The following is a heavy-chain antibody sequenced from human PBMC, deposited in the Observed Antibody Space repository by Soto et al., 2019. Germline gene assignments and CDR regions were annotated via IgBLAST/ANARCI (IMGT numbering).Heavy chain of an antibody. J-gene: IGHJ6*02. CDR2: IRSKAYGGTT. CDR3: TRDNRRYYYYGMDV. V-gene: IGHV3-49*03. CDR1: GFTFGDYA. Sequence: PGGSLRLSCTASGFTFGDYAMSWFRQAPGKGLEWVGFIRSKAYGGTTEYAASVKGRFTISRDDSKSIAYLQMNSLKTEDTAVYYSTRDNRRYYYYGMDVWGQGTTVTVSS.